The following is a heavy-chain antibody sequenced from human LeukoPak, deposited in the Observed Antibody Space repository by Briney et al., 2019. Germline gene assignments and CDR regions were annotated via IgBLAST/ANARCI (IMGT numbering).Heavy chain of an antibody. CDR1: GGSISSGSYY. V-gene: IGHV4-61*02. CDR2: IYPSGST. J-gene: IGHJ4*02. Sequence: PSETLSLTCTVSGGSISSGSYYWSWIRQPAGKGLEWIGRIYPSGSTNYNPSLKSRLTISVDTSKNQFSLKLSSVTAADTAVYYCARGGMITFGGVIVENWGQGTLITVSS. CDR3: ARGGMITFGGVIVEN. D-gene: IGHD3-16*02.